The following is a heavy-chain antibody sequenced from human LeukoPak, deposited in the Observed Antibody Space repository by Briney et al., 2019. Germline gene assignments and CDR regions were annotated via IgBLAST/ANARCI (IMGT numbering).Heavy chain of an antibody. CDR1: GYTFTGYY. CDR2: INPNSGGT. Sequence: ASVTVSCTASGYTFTGYYMHWVRQAPGQGLEWMGRINPNSGGTNYAQKFQGRVTMTRDTSISTAYMELSRLRSDDTAVYYCARHKLRFLEWLLYPLDYWGQGTLVTVSS. D-gene: IGHD3-3*01. J-gene: IGHJ4*02. CDR3: ARHKLRFLEWLLYPLDY. V-gene: IGHV1-2*06.